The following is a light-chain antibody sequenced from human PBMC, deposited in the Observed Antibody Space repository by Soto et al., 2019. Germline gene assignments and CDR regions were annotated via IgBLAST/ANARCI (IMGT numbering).Light chain of an antibody. CDR1: QSISSW. CDR2: KAY. Sequence: DIQMTPSPSTLSASVVDRVTITFRASQSISSWLAWYQQKPGKAPNLLIYKAYSLESGVPSRFSGSGSGTEFTLTISSLQPDDFATYYCQQYNSYGTFGQGTKVDIK. J-gene: IGKJ1*01. V-gene: IGKV1-5*03. CDR3: QQYNSYGT.